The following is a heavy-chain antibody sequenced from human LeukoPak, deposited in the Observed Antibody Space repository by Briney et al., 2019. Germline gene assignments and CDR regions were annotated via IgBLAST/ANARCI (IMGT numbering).Heavy chain of an antibody. V-gene: IGHV3-20*04. CDR1: GFTFDDYG. Sequence: GGSLRLSCAASGFTFDDYGMSWVRQAPGKGLEWVSGINWNGGSTGYADSVKGRFTISRDNAKNSLYLQMNTLRAEDDALYYCARADCSGGSCYFDYWGQGTLVTVYS. CDR2: INWNGGST. J-gene: IGHJ4*02. CDR3: ARADCSGGSCYFDY. D-gene: IGHD2-15*01.